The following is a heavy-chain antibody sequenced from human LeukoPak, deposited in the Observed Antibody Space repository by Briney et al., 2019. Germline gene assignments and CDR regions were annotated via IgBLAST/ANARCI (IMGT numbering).Heavy chain of an antibody. D-gene: IGHD2-2*01. CDR3: ARDRTYCSSTSCTRLGMDV. J-gene: IGHJ6*02. Sequence: GGSLRLSCEVSGFIFTRYGMHWVRQAPGKGLEWVAVVWHDGSDNGYADSVKGRFTISRDDTKNMLYLQMNSLRAEDTALYYCARDRTYCSSTSCTRLGMDVWGQGTTVTVSS. V-gene: IGHV3-33*01. CDR1: GFIFTRYG. CDR2: VWHDGSDN.